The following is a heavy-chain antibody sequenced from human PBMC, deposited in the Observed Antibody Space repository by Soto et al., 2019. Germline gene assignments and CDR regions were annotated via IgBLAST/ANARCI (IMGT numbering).Heavy chain of an antibody. D-gene: IGHD5-12*01. Sequence: QVQLVQSGAEVKKPGSSVKVSCKASGGTFSSYTISWVRQAPGQGLEWMGRIIPILGIANYAQKFQGRVTITADKSTSTAYMELSSLRSEDTAAYYCARELVATPTHAFDIWGQGTMVTVSS. V-gene: IGHV1-69*08. CDR3: ARELVATPTHAFDI. CDR2: IIPILGIA. CDR1: GGTFSSYT. J-gene: IGHJ3*02.